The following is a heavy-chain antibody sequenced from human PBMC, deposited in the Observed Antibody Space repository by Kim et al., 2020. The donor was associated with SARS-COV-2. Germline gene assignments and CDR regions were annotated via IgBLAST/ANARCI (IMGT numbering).Heavy chain of an antibody. V-gene: IGHV3-33*05. Sequence: GGSLRLSCAASGFTFSSYGMHWVRQAPGKGLEWVAVISYDGSNKYYADSVKGRFTISRDNSKNTLYLQMNSLRAEDTAVYYCARAGGNVDTAMGNDAFDIWGQGTMVTVSS. CDR1: GFTFSSYG. J-gene: IGHJ3*02. CDR3: ARAGGNVDTAMGNDAFDI. D-gene: IGHD5-18*01. CDR2: ISYDGSNK.